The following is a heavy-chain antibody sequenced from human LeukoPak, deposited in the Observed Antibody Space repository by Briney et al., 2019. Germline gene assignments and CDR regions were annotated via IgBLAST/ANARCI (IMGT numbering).Heavy chain of an antibody. Sequence: PGGSLRLSCAASGFTFSSYSMNWVRQAPGKGLEWVSSISSSSSYIYYADSVKGRFTISRDNAKNSLYLQMNSLRAEDTALYYCARGPSGSYRTEFDPWGQGTLVTVSS. J-gene: IGHJ5*02. D-gene: IGHD1-26*01. V-gene: IGHV3-21*04. CDR3: ARGPSGSYRTEFDP. CDR1: GFTFSSYS. CDR2: ISSSSSYI.